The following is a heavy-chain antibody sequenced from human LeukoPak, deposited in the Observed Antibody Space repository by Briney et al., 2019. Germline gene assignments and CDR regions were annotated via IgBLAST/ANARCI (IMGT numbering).Heavy chain of an antibody. J-gene: IGHJ4*02. D-gene: IGHD3-22*01. CDR2: INPNSGGT. CDR1: VYTFTGYY. Sequence: ASVKVSCKASVYTFTGYYMHWVRQAPGQGLERLGWINPNSGGTNYAQKFQGRVTMTRDTSISTAYMELSRLRSDDTAVYYCARAYDSSGYLFFDYWGQGTLVTVSS. V-gene: IGHV1-2*02. CDR3: ARAYDSSGYLFFDY.